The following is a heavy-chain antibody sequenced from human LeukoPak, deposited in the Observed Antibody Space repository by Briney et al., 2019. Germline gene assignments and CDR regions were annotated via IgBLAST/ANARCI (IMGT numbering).Heavy chain of an antibody. J-gene: IGHJ4*02. D-gene: IGHD5-18*01. CDR1: GYTFTSYD. Sequence: VASVTVSCKASGYTFTSYDINWVRQATGQGLEWMGWMNPNSGNTGYAQKFQGRVTMTRNTSISTAYMELSSLRSEDTAVYYCAIVVDTAMGLDYWGQGTLVTVSS. CDR2: MNPNSGNT. V-gene: IGHV1-8*01. CDR3: AIVVDTAMGLDY.